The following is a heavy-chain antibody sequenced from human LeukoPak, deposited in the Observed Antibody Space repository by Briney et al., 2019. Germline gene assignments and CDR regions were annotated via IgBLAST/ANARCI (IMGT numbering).Heavy chain of an antibody. CDR3: ARVGGTNYYYYGMDV. Sequence: SETLSLTCTVPGGSISSYYWSWIRNPPGKGLEWIGYIYDSGSTNYNPSLKSRVTISVDTSKNQFSLKLSSVTAADTAVYYCARVGGTNYYYYGMDVWGQGTTVTVSS. V-gene: IGHV4-59*01. J-gene: IGHJ6*02. CDR1: GGSISSYY. CDR2: IYDSGST. D-gene: IGHD2-2*01.